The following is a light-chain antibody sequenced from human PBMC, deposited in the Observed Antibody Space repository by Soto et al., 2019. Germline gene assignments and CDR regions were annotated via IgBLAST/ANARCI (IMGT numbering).Light chain of an antibody. CDR1: QSVNSNH. Sequence: EIVLTQSPGTLSLSPGERATLSCRASQSVNSNHLAWYQQRPGQAPRLLIYGASIRATGIPDRFSGSGSGTDFALNISRLEPEDFAVFYCQQDGSSLVTFGQGKRLEIK. CDR2: GAS. V-gene: IGKV3-20*01. J-gene: IGKJ5*01. CDR3: QQDGSSLVT.